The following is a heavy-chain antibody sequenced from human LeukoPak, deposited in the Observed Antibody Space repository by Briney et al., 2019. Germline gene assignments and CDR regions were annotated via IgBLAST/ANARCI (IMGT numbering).Heavy chain of an antibody. CDR1: GFTFSSYA. V-gene: IGHV3-64*01. J-gene: IGHJ4*02. CDR2: ISSNGGST. CDR3: ASGRDGYNSNY. Sequence: PGGSLRLSCAASGFTFSSYAMHWVRQAPGKGLEYVSAISSNGGSTYYANSVKGRFTISRDSSKSTLYLQMGSLRAEDMAVYYCASGRDGYNSNYWGKGTLATVSS. D-gene: IGHD5-24*01.